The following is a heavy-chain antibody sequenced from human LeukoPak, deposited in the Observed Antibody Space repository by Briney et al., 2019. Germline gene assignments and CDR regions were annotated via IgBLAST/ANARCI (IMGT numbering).Heavy chain of an antibody. CDR3: ARGSFVSSGYYVFDY. CDR1: GDSITRNY. J-gene: IGHJ4*02. V-gene: IGHV4-4*07. Sequence: SETLSLTCTVSGDSITRNYWSWIRQPAGKGLEWIGRIYNSGNTNYSPSLESRVTMSTDTSKNQFSLKLTSVTAADTAVYYCARGSFVSSGYYVFDYWGQGTLVTVSS. CDR2: IYNSGNT. D-gene: IGHD3-22*01.